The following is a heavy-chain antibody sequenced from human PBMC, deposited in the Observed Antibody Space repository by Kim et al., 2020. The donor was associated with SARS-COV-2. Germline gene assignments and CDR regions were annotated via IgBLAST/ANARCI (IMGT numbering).Heavy chain of an antibody. D-gene: IGHD3-16*01. CDR3: ARSALGGFFDL. Sequence: GGSLRLSCAASGFTLRDYWMHWVRQGPVKGLVWVSRIDHDGRDTTYADSVKGRFTVSRDNARNTLYLQINSLIAEDTAVYYCARSALGGFFDLWGRGTLVAVSS. J-gene: IGHJ2*01. V-gene: IGHV3-74*01. CDR2: IDHDGRDT. CDR1: GFTLRDYW.